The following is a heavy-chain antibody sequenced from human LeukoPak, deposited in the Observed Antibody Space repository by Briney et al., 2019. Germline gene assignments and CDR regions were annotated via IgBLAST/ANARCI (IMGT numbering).Heavy chain of an antibody. Sequence: GSLRLSCAASGFTFSRGMSWVRQASGKGLELVSVISGSGGSTYYADSVKGRFTISRDNSKNTLYLQMNSLRAEDTAVYYCAKRRVAVAGDFDYWGQGTMVTVSS. CDR2: ISGSGGST. D-gene: IGHD6-19*01. CDR1: GFTFSRG. J-gene: IGHJ4*02. V-gene: IGHV3-23*01. CDR3: AKRRVAVAGDFDY.